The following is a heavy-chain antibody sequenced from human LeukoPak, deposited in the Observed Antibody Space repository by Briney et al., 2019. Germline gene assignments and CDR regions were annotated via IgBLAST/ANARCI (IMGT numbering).Heavy chain of an antibody. Sequence: PSETLSLTCTVAGGSISSGDYYWSWLRQPPGKGLEWIGYIYYSGSTYYNPSLKSRVTISVDTSKNQFSLKLSSVTAADTAVYYCASDGDGKGWFDPWGQGTLVIVSS. CDR2: IYYSGST. D-gene: IGHD5-24*01. CDR1: GGSISSGDYY. CDR3: ASDGDGKGWFDP. J-gene: IGHJ5*02. V-gene: IGHV4-30-4*08.